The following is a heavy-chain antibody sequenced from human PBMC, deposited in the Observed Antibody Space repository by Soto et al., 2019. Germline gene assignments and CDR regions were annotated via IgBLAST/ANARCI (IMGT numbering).Heavy chain of an antibody. CDR2: IIPIFGTA. CDR3: ASTTVVVNPFDY. V-gene: IGHV1-69*06. Sequence: SVKVSCKASGGTFSSYAISWVRQAPGQGLGWMGGIIPIFGTANYAQKFQGRVTITADKSTSTAYMELSSLRSEDTAVYYCASTTVVVNPFDYWGQGTLVTVSS. J-gene: IGHJ4*02. D-gene: IGHD3-22*01. CDR1: GGTFSSYA.